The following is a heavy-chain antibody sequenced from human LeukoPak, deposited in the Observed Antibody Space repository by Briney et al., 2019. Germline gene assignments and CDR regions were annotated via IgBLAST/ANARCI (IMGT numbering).Heavy chain of an antibody. CDR1: GFTVSSNY. J-gene: IGHJ4*02. Sequence: GGSLRLSCAASGFTVSSNYMSWVRQAPGKGLEWVSVIYSGGSTYYADSVKGRFTISRDNSKNTLYLQMNSLRAEDTAVYYCARTFSGSYLSQRYFDYWGQGTLVTVSS. CDR3: ARTFSGSYLSQRYFDY. D-gene: IGHD1-26*01. CDR2: IYSGGST. V-gene: IGHV3-66*01.